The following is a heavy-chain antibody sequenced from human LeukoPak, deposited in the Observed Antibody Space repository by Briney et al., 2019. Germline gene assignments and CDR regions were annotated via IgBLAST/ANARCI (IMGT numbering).Heavy chain of an antibody. V-gene: IGHV3-30*18. CDR2: ISYDGSNK. CDR1: GFTFSSYA. D-gene: IGHD3-10*01. J-gene: IGHJ3*02. Sequence: GGSLRLSCAASGFTFSSYAMHWVRQAPGKGLEWVAVISYDGSNKYYADSVKGRFTISRDNSKNTLYLQMNSLRAEDTAVYYCAKIGATAGPDYDAFDIWGQGTMVTVSS. CDR3: AKIGATAGPDYDAFDI.